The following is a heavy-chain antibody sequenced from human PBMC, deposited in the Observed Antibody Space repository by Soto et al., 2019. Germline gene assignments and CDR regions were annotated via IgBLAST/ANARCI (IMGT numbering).Heavy chain of an antibody. CDR2: IIPIFGTA. Sequence: QVQLVQSGAEVKKPGSSVKVSCKASGGTFSSYAISWVRQAPGQGLEWMGGIIPIFGTANYAQKFQGRVAITADKSTSTAYMALSSLRSEDTALYYCKRGWETVGTTTPFAYWGQGTLVTVSS. CDR3: KRGWETVGTTTPFAY. CDR1: GGTFSSYA. D-gene: IGHD1-26*01. J-gene: IGHJ4*02. V-gene: IGHV1-69*06.